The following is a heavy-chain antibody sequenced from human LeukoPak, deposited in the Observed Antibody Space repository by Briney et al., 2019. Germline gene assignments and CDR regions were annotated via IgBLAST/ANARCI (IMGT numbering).Heavy chain of an antibody. V-gene: IGHV1-3*01. D-gene: IGHD2-2*01. CDR3: ARDVRGVSAAEY. J-gene: IGHJ4*02. CDR2: INAGNGNT. Sequence: ASVKVSCTASGYTFTSYAMHWVRQAPGKRLEWMGWINAGNGNTKYSQKFKGRVTITSDTSASPAYMELSSLRSKDTAVYSCARDVRGVSAAEYWGQGTLVTVSS. CDR1: GYTFTSYA.